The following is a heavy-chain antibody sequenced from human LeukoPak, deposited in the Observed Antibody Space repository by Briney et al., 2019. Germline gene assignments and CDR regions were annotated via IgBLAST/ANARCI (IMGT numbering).Heavy chain of an antibody. CDR2: MSNDGNAI. J-gene: IGHJ4*02. CDR3: ARGDGPGSFRMAN. Sequence: GSLRLSCATSGIHLSSHSMPWVRQAPSQGPKGVALMSNDGNAIHYADSVKGRFTISRDNPKNTLYLQMNSLRDDGTAIYYCARGDGPGSFRMANWGQGTLVTVSS. V-gene: IGHV3-30*05. D-gene: IGHD2-21*01. CDR1: GIHLSSHS.